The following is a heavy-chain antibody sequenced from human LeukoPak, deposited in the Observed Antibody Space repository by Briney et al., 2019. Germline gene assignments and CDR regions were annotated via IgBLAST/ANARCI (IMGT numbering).Heavy chain of an antibody. J-gene: IGHJ4*02. CDR3: F. Sequence: SETLSLTCTVSGGSISSYYWSWIRQPAGKGLEWIGRIYSTGSTNYNPSLKSRVTMSVDTSKNQFSLRLRSVTAAAGTACFDFWGQEALVTVSS. V-gene: IGHV4-4*07. D-gene: IGHD6-13*01. CDR2: IYSTGST. CDR1: GGSISSYY.